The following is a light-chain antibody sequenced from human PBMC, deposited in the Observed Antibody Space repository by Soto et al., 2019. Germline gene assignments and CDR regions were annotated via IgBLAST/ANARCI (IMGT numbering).Light chain of an antibody. Sequence: EIVLTQPTATLAVSPGEKATLSCRASQSVSSNLAGYQQKPGQAPRLLIYDASTRATGIPARFSGSQSGTEFTLTISSLLSEDFAVYSCQQYNNWPLTFGGGTKVDI. V-gene: IGKV3D-15*01. J-gene: IGKJ4*01. CDR3: QQYNNWPLT. CDR1: QSVSSN. CDR2: DAS.